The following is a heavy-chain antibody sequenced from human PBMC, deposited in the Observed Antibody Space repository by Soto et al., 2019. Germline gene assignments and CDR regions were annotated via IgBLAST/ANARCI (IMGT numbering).Heavy chain of an antibody. V-gene: IGHV3-7*03. CDR1: GFRISSYW. Sequence: EVQLVESGGGLVQPEGSRRLSCAASGFRISSYWMSWVRQAPGKGLEWVAHIKEDGSEKLYADSVKGRFTISRDNAKNTLYLEMDSLRVEDTAVYFCSSSEHSAGQHWGQGTLVTVSS. CDR2: IKEDGSEK. D-gene: IGHD6-6*01. CDR3: SSSEHSAGQH. J-gene: IGHJ4*02.